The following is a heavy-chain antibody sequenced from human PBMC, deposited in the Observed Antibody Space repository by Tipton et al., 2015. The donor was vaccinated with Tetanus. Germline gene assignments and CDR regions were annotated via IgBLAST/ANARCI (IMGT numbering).Heavy chain of an antibody. D-gene: IGHD1-20*01. CDR2: INPDGRRT. V-gene: IGHV3-74*01. CDR1: GFTSESHY. CDR3: ARAGGGGRRINGPAGIDY. Sequence: SLRLSCAASGFTSESHYMHWVRQTPDKGLLWISRINPDGRRTNYADSVKGRFTISRDNAKNTVYLQMNSLRAEDTAVYYCARAGGGGRRINGPAGIDYWGQGTLVTVSS. J-gene: IGHJ4*02.